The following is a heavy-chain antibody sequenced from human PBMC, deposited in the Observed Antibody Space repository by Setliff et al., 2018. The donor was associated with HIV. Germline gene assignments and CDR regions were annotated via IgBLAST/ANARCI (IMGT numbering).Heavy chain of an antibody. J-gene: IGHJ4*02. V-gene: IGHV4-38-2*01. CDR2: VYHTGST. CDR1: GYSMSSGYY. Sequence: LSLTCGVSGYSMSSGYYWGWIRQPPGTGPGWAGNVYHTGSTYYNPSLKSRVTISGDTSKTQFSLKLSSVIAADTAAYYCARHAAGPDGPFDDWGQGTLVTVSS. CDR3: ARHAAGPDGPFDD. D-gene: IGHD2-2*01.